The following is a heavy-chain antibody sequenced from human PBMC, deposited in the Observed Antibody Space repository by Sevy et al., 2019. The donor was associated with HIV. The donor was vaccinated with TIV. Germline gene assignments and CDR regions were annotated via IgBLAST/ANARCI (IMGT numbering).Heavy chain of an antibody. CDR2: IYYSGST. J-gene: IGHJ4*02. V-gene: IGHV4-39*01. Sequence: SETLSLTCTVSGGSISSTSYSWGWIRRPPGKGLEWIGTIYYSGSTFYNPSLKSRVTISVDTSKNQFSLKLSSVTAADTAVYYCARHYGYRFDYWGQGTLVTVSS. CDR3: ARHYGYRFDY. D-gene: IGHD5-18*01. CDR1: GGSISSTSYS.